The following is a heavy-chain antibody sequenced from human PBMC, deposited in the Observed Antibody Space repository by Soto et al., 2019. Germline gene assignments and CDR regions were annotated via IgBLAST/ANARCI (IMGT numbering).Heavy chain of an antibody. CDR3: VKDRPRPTQSSLDY. CDR1: GFTFSSHT. Sequence: GGSLRLSCVASGFTFSSHTMSWVRQAPGKGLEWVSVIGHTTPNTYYADSVKGRFTISRDDSKNTLYLQMNSLRAEDTAIYYCVKDRPRPTQSSLDYWGQGALVTVSS. CDR2: IGHTTPNT. J-gene: IGHJ4*02. V-gene: IGHV3-23*01.